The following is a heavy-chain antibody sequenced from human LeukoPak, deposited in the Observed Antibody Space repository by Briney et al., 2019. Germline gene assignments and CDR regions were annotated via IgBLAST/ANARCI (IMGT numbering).Heavy chain of an antibody. J-gene: IGHJ4*02. V-gene: IGHV3-23*01. Sequence: PGGSLRLSYAVSGLTFYTYAMSWVRQAPGKGLEWVSAISGRDGRTYYSDSVKGRFTISRDNSQNTLYLQMNTLRAEDTAVYYCSTSPSFGSSWYQFNYWGQGALVIVSS. CDR1: GLTFYTYA. CDR3: STSPSFGSSWYQFNY. D-gene: IGHD6-13*01. CDR2: ISGRDGRT.